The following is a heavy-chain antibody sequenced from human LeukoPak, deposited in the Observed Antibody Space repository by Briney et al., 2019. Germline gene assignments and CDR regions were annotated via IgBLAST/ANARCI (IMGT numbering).Heavy chain of an antibody. D-gene: IGHD6-19*01. J-gene: IGHJ4*02. CDR1: GLTFSSYA. CDR3: AKTFIAVANPIDY. CDR2: ISGGGTST. Sequence: PGGSLRLSCAASGLTFSSYAMSWVRQAPGKGLEWVSVISGGGTSTYYADSVKGRFTISKDNSRNTLYLQMNSLRAEDTAVYYCAKTFIAVANPIDYWGQGTLVTVSS. V-gene: IGHV3-23*01.